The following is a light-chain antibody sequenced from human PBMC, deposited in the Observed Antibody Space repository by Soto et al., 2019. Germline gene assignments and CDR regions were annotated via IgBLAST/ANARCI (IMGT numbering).Light chain of an antibody. J-gene: IGKJ3*01. CDR3: QQFGSSPGFT. Sequence: IVLTQSPGTLSLSPGERATLSCRASQSINSRYLAWYQQKPGQAPSLLIYGASSKATGIPARFIGSGSGTDFTFTISRVEPEDFAVYYCQQFGSSPGFTFGPGTIVDIK. CDR2: GAS. V-gene: IGKV3-20*01. CDR1: QSINSRY.